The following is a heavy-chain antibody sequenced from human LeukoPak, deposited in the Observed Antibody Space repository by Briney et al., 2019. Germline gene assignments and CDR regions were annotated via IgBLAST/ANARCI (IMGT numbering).Heavy chain of an antibody. J-gene: IGHJ4*02. Sequence: PSEILSLTCTVSGYSISSGYYWGWIRQPPGKGLEWIGSIYHSGSTYYNPSLKSRVTISVDTSKNQFSLKLSSVTAAATAVYYCARESSSWYRFDYWGQGTLVTVSS. CDR1: GYSISSGYY. CDR2: IYHSGST. V-gene: IGHV4-38-2*02. CDR3: ARESSSWYRFDY. D-gene: IGHD6-13*01.